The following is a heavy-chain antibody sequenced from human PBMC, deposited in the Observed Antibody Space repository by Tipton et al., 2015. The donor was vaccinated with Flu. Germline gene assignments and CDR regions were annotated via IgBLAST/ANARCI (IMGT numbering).Heavy chain of an antibody. CDR3: ARGRSHYYDSSGDLWYFDY. V-gene: IGHV3-33*01. J-gene: IGHJ4*02. Sequence: SLRLSCAASGFTFSSYGMHWVRQAPGKGLEWVAVIWYDGSKKYYADSVKGRFTISRDNSKNTLYLQMNSLRAEDTAVYYCARGRSHYYDSSGDLWYFDYWGQGTLVTVSS. D-gene: IGHD3-22*01. CDR1: GFTFSSYG. CDR2: IWYDGSKK.